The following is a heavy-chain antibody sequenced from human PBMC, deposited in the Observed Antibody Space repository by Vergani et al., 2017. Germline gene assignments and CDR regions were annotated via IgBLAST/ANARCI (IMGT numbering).Heavy chain of an antibody. Sequence: QVQLVQSGAEVQKPGASVKVSCKASGYTFTGYYMHWVRQAPGQGLEWMGWINPNSGGTNYAQKFQGRVTMTRDTSLSTAYMELSRLRSDDTAVYYCARVRDFDWLPYDAFDIWGQGTMVTVSS. CDR2: INPNSGGT. V-gene: IGHV1-2*02. D-gene: IGHD3-9*01. J-gene: IGHJ3*02. CDR1: GYTFTGYY. CDR3: ARVRDFDWLPYDAFDI.